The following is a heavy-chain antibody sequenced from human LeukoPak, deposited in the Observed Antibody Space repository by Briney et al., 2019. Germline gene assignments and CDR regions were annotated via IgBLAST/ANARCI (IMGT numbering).Heavy chain of an antibody. CDR1: GGSISSYY. J-gene: IGHJ4*02. D-gene: IGHD6-13*01. Sequence: KPSETLSLTCTVSGGSISSYYWSWIRQPPGKGLEWIGYIYYRGSTNYTPSLKSRVTISVDTSKNQFSLKLSSVTAADTAVYYCARGEQDSSSCRFDYWGQGTLVTVSS. V-gene: IGHV4-59*12. CDR3: ARGEQDSSSCRFDY. CDR2: IYYRGST.